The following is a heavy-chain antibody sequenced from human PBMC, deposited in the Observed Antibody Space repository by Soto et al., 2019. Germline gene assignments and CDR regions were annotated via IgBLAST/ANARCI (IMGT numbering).Heavy chain of an antibody. V-gene: IGHV3-48*01. CDR2: ISSSSSTI. D-gene: IGHD5-12*01. J-gene: IGHJ4*02. CDR3: ARDRRGYSGYDSIAFDY. CDR1: GFTFSSYS. Sequence: EVQLVESGGGLVQPGGSLRLSCAASGFTFSSYSMNWVRQAPGKGLEWVSYISSSSSTIYYADSVKGRFTISRDNAKNSLYLQMNGLRAEDTAVYYCARDRRGYSGYDSIAFDYWGQGTLVTVSS.